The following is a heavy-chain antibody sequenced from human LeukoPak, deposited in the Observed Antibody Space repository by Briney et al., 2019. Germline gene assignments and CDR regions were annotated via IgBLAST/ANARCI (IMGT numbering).Heavy chain of an antibody. D-gene: IGHD6-13*01. CDR3: RSGGAAPGSFDN. J-gene: IGHJ4*02. CDR2: IKYDGSEE. V-gene: IGHV3-7*01. CDR1: GFTFSDYW. Sequence: GGSLRLSCAASGFTFSDYWMSWMRQAPGKGLEWVANIKYDGSEEYYVDSVKGRFTISRDNAENSLYLQLSSLRVEDTAVYYCRSGGAAPGSFDNWGQGTLVTISP.